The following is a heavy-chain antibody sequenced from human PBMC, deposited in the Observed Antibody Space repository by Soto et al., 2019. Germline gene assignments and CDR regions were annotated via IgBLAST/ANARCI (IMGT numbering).Heavy chain of an antibody. CDR3: ARVLDVVVRAFDY. CDR1: GYTFTSYG. V-gene: IGHV1-18*01. CDR2: ISAYNGNT. D-gene: IGHD2-15*01. Sequence: ASVKVSCKASGYTFTSYGISWLRQAPGQGLEWMGWISAYNGNTNYAQKLQGRVTITTDTSTSTAYMELRSLRADDTAVYYCARVLDVVVRAFDYWGQGTLVTVSS. J-gene: IGHJ4*02.